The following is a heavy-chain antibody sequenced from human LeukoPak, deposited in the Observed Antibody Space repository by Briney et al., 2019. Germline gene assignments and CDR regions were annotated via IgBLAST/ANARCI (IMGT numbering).Heavy chain of an antibody. Sequence: GGSLRLSCAASGFTFSSYWMSWVRQAPGKGLEWVANIKQDGSEKYYVDSVEGRFTISRDNAKNSLYLQMNSLRAEDTAVYYCARDQAVAGTCFDYWGQGTLVTVSS. CDR1: GFTFSSYW. CDR3: ARDQAVAGTCFDY. V-gene: IGHV3-7*01. J-gene: IGHJ4*02. D-gene: IGHD6-19*01. CDR2: IKQDGSEK.